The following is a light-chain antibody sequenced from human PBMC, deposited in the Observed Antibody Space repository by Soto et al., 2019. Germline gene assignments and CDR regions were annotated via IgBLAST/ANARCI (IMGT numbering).Light chain of an antibody. CDR2: GAS. J-gene: IGKJ2*01. CDR1: QTVSRS. CDR3: QQYIDWPPYP. V-gene: IGKV3-15*01. Sequence: EVVLTQSPATLSVSPGERATLSCRASQTVSRSLAWYQQKPGQAPRLLIYGASTRAAGVPGRFSGSGSGTDFTLTISSLQSEDFAVYYCQQYIDWPPYPFGQGTKLQIK.